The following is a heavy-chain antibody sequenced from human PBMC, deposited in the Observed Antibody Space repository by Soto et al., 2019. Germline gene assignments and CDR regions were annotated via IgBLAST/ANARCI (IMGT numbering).Heavy chain of an antibody. CDR2: INHSGST. J-gene: IGHJ4*02. D-gene: IGHD3-22*01. Sequence: SETLSLTCAVYGGSFSGYYWSWIRQPPGKGLEWIGEINHSGSTNYNPSLKSRVTISVDTSKNQFSLKLSSVTAADTAVYYCARESYYDSSGFGYWGQGTLVTVSS. V-gene: IGHV4-34*01. CDR3: ARESYYDSSGFGY. CDR1: GGSFSGYY.